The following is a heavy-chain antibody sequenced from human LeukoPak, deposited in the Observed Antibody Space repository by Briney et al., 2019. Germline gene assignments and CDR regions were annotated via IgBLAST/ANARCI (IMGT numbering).Heavy chain of an antibody. Sequence: ASVSVSCKASGYTFSNYDISWVRQATGQGLEWMGWLHPNSGDTGYAQKFQGRVTITTDESTSTAYMELSSLRSEDTAVYYCARLSTYYYDSSGYYLEYWGQGTLVTVSS. CDR3: ARLSTYYYDSSGYYLEY. D-gene: IGHD3-22*01. CDR1: GYTFSNYD. CDR2: LHPNSGDT. V-gene: IGHV1-8*01. J-gene: IGHJ4*02.